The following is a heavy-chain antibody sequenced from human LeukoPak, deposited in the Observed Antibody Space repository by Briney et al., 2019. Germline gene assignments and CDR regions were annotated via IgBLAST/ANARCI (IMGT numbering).Heavy chain of an antibody. V-gene: IGHV3-30*02. CDR3: AKNLWFGEPSYYYYYMDV. D-gene: IGHD3-10*01. Sequence: GGSLRLSCAASGFTISSYGMHWVRQTPGKGLEWVAFIRYDGSNKYYADSVKGRFTISRDNSKNTLYLQMNSLRAEDTAVYYCAKNLWFGEPSYYYYYMDVWGKGTTVTVSS. J-gene: IGHJ6*03. CDR1: GFTISSYG. CDR2: IRYDGSNK.